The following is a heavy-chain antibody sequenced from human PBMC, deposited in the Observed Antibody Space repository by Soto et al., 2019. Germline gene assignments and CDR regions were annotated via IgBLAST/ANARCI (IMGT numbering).Heavy chain of an antibody. CDR1: GYIFTSYA. J-gene: IGHJ6*02. CDR2: ISGYNGDT. Sequence: QGHLVQSGAEVKKPGASVKVSCKASGYIFTSYAISWVRQARGQGLEWMGWISGYNGDTNYAQNLQGRVTMTIDTSTTTAYMELRSLTSDDTAVYYCAKNGQPPYYYYGLDVWGQGTTVTVS. CDR3: AKNGQPPYYYYGLDV. D-gene: IGHD2-8*01. V-gene: IGHV1-18*01.